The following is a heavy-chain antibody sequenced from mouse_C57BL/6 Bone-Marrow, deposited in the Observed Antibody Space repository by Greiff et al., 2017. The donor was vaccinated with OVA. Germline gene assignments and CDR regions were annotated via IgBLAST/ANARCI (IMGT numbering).Heavy chain of an antibody. CDR3: SRRDGYYGFAY. D-gene: IGHD2-3*01. Sequence: EVKLMESGGDLVKPGGSLKLSCAASGFTFSSYGMYWVRQTPDKGLEWVANISSGGSYTYYPDSVKGRFTISRDNAKNTLYLQMSSLKSEDTAMYYCSRRDGYYGFAYWGQGTLVTVSA. CDR2: ISSGGSYT. CDR1: GFTFSSYG. V-gene: IGHV5-6*02. J-gene: IGHJ3*01.